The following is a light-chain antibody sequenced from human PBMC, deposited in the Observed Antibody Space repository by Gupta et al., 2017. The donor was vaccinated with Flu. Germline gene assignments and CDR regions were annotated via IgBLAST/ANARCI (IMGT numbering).Light chain of an antibody. CDR1: QSVSSSC. J-gene: IGKJ1*01. CDR3: QQYGSSPPT. Sequence: EIVLTQSPGTLSLSPGERATISCRASQSVSSSCLAWYQQKPGQAPRLLIYGASSRATGIPDRFSGSGSGTDFTLTISRLEPEDFAVYYCQQYGSSPPTFGQGTKVEIK. CDR2: GAS. V-gene: IGKV3-20*01.